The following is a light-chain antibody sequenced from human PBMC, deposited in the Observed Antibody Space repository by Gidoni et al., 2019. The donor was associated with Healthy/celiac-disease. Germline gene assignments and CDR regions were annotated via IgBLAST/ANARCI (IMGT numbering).Light chain of an antibody. CDR3: QQRSNWPPT. J-gene: IGKJ3*01. CDR1: QSVSSY. CDR2: DAS. Sequence: EIVLTQSPATLSLSPGERATLSCRASQSVSSYLAWYQQKHGQAPRLLIYDASNRATGIPARFRGSGSGTDFTLTISSLEPEDFAVYYYQQRSNWPPTFGPGTKVDIK. V-gene: IGKV3-11*01.